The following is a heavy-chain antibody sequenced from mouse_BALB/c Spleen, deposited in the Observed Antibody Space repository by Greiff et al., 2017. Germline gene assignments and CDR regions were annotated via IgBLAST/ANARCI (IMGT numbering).Heavy chain of an antibody. CDR2: ISSGSSTI. V-gene: IGHV5-17*02. Sequence: EVKVEESGGGLVQPGGSRKLSCAASGFTFSSFGMHWVRQAPEKGLEWVAYISSGSSTIYYADTVKGRFTISRDNPKNTLFLQMTSLRSEDTAMYYCARDGYYGNYVFDYWGQGTTLTVSS. D-gene: IGHD2-1*01. J-gene: IGHJ2*01. CDR3: ARDGYYGNYVFDY. CDR1: GFTFSSFG.